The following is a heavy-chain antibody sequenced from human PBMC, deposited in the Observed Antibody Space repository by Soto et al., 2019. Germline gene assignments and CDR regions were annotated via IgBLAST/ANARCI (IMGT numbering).Heavy chain of an antibody. CDR2: ISFEGSYK. D-gene: IGHD6-13*01. V-gene: IGHV3-30*04. CDR3: VRAAGIAAAGSSQGVL. CDR1: GFAIRSNA. J-gene: IGHJ4*02. Sequence: GGSLRLSCEASGFAIRSNAIHWVRQAPGKGLEWVAVISFEGSYKYYADSVKGRFTVSRDNSKNTVSLQMDSLTGEDSALYYCVRAAGIAAAGSSQGVLWGQGTLVTGSS.